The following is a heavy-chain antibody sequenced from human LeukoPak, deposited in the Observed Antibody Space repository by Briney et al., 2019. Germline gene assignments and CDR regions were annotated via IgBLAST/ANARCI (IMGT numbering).Heavy chain of an antibody. CDR2: IRSNDHGGTT. CDR1: GFTFGDYA. CDR3: GRAPRIVGVVYFDY. V-gene: IGHV3-49*04. D-gene: IGHD1-26*01. J-gene: IGHJ4*02. Sequence: GGSLRLSCTASGFTFGDYAMSWVRQAPGKGLEWVAYIRSNDHGGTTEYAASVKDRFTISREESKSIAYLQMNSLKTEDTAVYYCGRAPRIVGVVYFDYWDQGALVTVSS.